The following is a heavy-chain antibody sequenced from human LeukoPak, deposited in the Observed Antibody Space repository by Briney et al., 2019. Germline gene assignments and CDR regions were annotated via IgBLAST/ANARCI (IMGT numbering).Heavy chain of an antibody. CDR3: ARDLSYYYDSSGYYPTRHFDY. CDR2: ISSSDSTI. V-gene: IGHV3-48*03. CDR1: GFTFSSYE. Sequence: GGSLRLSCAASGFTFSSYEMNWVRQAPGKGLEWVSYISSSDSTIYYADSVKGRFTISRDNAKNSLYLQMNSLRAEDTAVYYCARDLSYYYDSSGYYPTRHFDYWGQGTLVTVSS. J-gene: IGHJ4*02. D-gene: IGHD3-22*01.